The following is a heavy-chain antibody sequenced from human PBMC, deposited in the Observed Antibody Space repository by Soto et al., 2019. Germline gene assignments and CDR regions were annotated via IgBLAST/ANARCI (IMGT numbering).Heavy chain of an antibody. J-gene: IGHJ3*02. V-gene: IGHV3-21*01. Sequence: GGSLRLSCAASGFTFSSYSMNWVRQAPGKGLEWVSSISSSSSYIYYADSVKGRFTISRDNAKNSLYLQMNSLRAEDTAVYYCAREENWGSRAFDIWGQGTMVTVSS. CDR2: ISSSSSYI. CDR3: AREENWGSRAFDI. D-gene: IGHD7-27*01. CDR1: GFTFSSYS.